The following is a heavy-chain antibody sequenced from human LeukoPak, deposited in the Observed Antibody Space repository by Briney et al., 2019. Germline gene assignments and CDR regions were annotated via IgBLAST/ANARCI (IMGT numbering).Heavy chain of an antibody. D-gene: IGHD3-22*01. V-gene: IGHV3-23*01. CDR1: GFTFSSYA. CDR2: ISGSGGST. J-gene: IGHJ5*02. Sequence: GGSLRLSCAASGFTFSSYAMNWVRQAPGEGLEWVSVISGSGGSTYYADSVKGRFTISRDNAKNSLYLQMNSLRAEDTAVYYCARGSLSGYYYDSSGYHAGGWFDPWGQGTLVTVSS. CDR3: ARGSLSGYYYDSSGYHAGGWFDP.